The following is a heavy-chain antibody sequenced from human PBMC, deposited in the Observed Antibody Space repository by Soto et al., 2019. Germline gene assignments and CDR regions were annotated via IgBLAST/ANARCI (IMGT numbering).Heavy chain of an antibody. Sequence: QVQLVQSGAEVKEPGSSVNVSCKTSGGTFGNTAVTWVRQVPGQGLEWIGGIVPLFGTANYAQKFRGRVMITADESTSTAYMDLSRQRSDDTAIYYCARDGDPGYSFWSGPLGGGRFDPWGQGTLVTVSS. CDR1: GGTFGNTA. J-gene: IGHJ5*02. CDR3: ARDGDPGYSFWSGPLGGGRFDP. CDR2: IVPLFGTA. V-gene: IGHV1-69*12. D-gene: IGHD3-3*01.